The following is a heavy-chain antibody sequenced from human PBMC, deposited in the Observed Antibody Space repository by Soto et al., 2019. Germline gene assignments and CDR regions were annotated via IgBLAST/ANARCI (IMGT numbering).Heavy chain of an antibody. CDR3: ARDLAGGEKKYYGMDV. D-gene: IGHD2-15*01. J-gene: IGHJ6*02. Sequence: LSLTCTVSGGSISSGGYYWSWIRQHPGKGLEWIGYIYYSGSTYYNPSLKSRVTISVDTSKNPFSMKLSSVTAADTAVYYCARDLAGGEKKYYGMDVWGQGPTVTVSS. CDR1: GGSISSGGYY. CDR2: IYYSGST. V-gene: IGHV4-31*02.